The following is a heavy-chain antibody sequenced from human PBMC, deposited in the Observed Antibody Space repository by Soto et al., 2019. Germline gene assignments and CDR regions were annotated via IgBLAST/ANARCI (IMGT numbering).Heavy chain of an antibody. D-gene: IGHD2-15*01. Sequence: GGSLRLSCAASGFTFSSYGLHWVREAPDKGLEWVAVIWYDGSNKYYADSVKGRFTISRDNSKNTLYLQMNSLRAEDTAVYYCARESVVVVAAFAFDIWGQGTMVTVSS. CDR3: ARESVVVVAAFAFDI. CDR1: GFTFSSYG. V-gene: IGHV3-33*01. CDR2: IWYDGSNK. J-gene: IGHJ3*02.